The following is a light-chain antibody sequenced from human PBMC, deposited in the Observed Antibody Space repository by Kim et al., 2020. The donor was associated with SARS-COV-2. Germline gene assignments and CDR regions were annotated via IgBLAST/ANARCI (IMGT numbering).Light chain of an antibody. Sequence: SYELTQPPSVSVSPGQTASITCSGDELGNKYACWYQQTPGQSPVLVIYQDTKRPSGIPERFSGSNSGNTATLTISGTQAMDEGDYYCQAWDSSTVLFGGG. CDR3: QAWDSSTVL. V-gene: IGLV3-1*01. CDR1: ELGNKY. CDR2: QDT. J-gene: IGLJ2*01.